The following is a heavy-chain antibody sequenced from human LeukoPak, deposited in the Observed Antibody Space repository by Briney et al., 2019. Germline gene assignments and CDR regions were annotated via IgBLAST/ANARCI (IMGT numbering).Heavy chain of an antibody. D-gene: IGHD3-16*01. J-gene: IGHJ5*02. CDR3: ARTLPAGGVGYFWDNWFDP. CDR1: GYTITTYG. V-gene: IGHV1-18*01. CDR2: ISADNGET. Sequence: ASVKVSCKASGYTITTYGISWVRQAPGQGLEWMGGISADNGETAYAQKFQGRVTMTTDTSTSTAYMELRSLRSDDTAVYYCARTLPAGGVGYFWDNWFDPWGQGTLVSVSS.